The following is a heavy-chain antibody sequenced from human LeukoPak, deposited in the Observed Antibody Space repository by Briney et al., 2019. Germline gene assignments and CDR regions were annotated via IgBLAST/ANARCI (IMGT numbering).Heavy chain of an antibody. CDR1: GGTFSGFY. Sequence: PSETLSLTSAVYGGTFSGFYWSRLAPPPGKGRECIGEINHSGSTNYNPSLKSRVTISVDTSKNQFSLKLSSVTAADTALYYCARGQVANGNWYFDLWGRGTLVTVSS. D-gene: IGHD5-12*01. CDR3: ARGQVANGNWYFDL. V-gene: IGHV4-34*01. CDR2: INHSGST. J-gene: IGHJ2*01.